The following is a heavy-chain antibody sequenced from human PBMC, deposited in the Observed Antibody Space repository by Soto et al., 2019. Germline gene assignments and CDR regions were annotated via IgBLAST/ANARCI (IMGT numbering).Heavy chain of an antibody. CDR2: INHSGST. CDR3: ARDPLYSNGYYYMDV. CDR1: GGSFSGYY. J-gene: IGHJ6*03. Sequence: QVQLQQWGAGLLKPSETLSLTCAVYGGSFSGYYWSWIRQPPGKGLEWIGEINHSGSTNYNPSLKSRVTISVDTSKNQFSLKLSSVTAADTAVYYCARDPLYSNGYYYMDVWGKGTTVTVSS. D-gene: IGHD2-2*02. V-gene: IGHV4-34*01.